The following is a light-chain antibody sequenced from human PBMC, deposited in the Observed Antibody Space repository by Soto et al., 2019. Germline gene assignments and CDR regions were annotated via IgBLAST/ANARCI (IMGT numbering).Light chain of an antibody. CDR3: QQYRSSPIT. Sequence: ETVLTQSPGTLSLSPGERATLSCRASQSITNNYVAWYQQKPGQAPRLLIYGASSRVTGIPDRFSGSGAGTDFTLTISILAPEDFAVYYCQQYRSSPITFGQGTRLEIK. V-gene: IGKV3-20*01. CDR1: QSITNNY. CDR2: GAS. J-gene: IGKJ5*01.